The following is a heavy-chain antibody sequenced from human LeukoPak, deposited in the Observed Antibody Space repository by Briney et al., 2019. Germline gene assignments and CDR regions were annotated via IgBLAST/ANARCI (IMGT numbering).Heavy chain of an antibody. Sequence: SDTLSLSCTVSARSISSSSDNRSWIRQPAGKRLEWIGRIYTSGSTNYNPSLKSRVTMSVDTSKNQFSLKLSSVTAADTAVYYCARGWAQWLATWYFDYWGHGTLVTVSS. D-gene: IGHD6-19*01. CDR3: ARGWAQWLATWYFDY. V-gene: IGHV4-61*02. J-gene: IGHJ4*01. CDR2: IYTSGST. CDR1: ARSISSSSDN.